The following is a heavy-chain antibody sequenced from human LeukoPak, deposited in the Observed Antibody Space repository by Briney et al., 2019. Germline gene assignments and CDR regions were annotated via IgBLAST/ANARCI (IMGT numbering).Heavy chain of an antibody. J-gene: IGHJ4*02. CDR2: ISGSGGST. V-gene: IGHV3-23*01. D-gene: IGHD5-18*01. CDR1: GFTFSSYA. CDR3: VRDRGGYGLDY. Sequence: GGSLRLSCATSGFTFSSYAMSWVRQAPGKGLEWVSAISGSGGSTYYADSVKGRFTISRDNAKNSLYLQMNTLRAEDTAVYYCVRDRGGYGLDYWGQGTLVTVSS.